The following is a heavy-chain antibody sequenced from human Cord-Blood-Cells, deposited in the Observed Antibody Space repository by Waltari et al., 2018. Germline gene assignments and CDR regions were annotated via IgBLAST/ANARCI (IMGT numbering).Heavy chain of an antibody. D-gene: IGHD6-13*01. V-gene: IGHV3-73*02. Sequence: EVQLVESGGGLVQPGGSLKLSCAASGFTFSGSAMHWVRQASGKGLGWVGRMRSKANSYATAYAASVKGRFTISRDDSKNTAYLQMNSLKTEDTAVYYCTTRTAGTGGANDRIDYWGQGTLVTVSS. J-gene: IGHJ4*02. CDR2: MRSKANSYAT. CDR1: GFTFSGSA. CDR3: TTRTAGTGGANDRIDY.